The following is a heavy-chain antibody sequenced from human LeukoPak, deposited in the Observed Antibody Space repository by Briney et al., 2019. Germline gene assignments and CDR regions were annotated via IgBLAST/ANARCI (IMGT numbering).Heavy chain of an antibody. Sequence: ASVKVSCKASGYTFTSYGISWVRQAPGQGLERMGWISAYNGNTNYAQKLQGRVTMTTDTSTSTAYMELRSLRSDDTAVYYCARDGGYCSSTSCYPFDYWGQGTLVTVSS. D-gene: IGHD2-2*01. J-gene: IGHJ4*02. CDR1: GYTFTSYG. V-gene: IGHV1-18*01. CDR2: ISAYNGNT. CDR3: ARDGGYCSSTSCYPFDY.